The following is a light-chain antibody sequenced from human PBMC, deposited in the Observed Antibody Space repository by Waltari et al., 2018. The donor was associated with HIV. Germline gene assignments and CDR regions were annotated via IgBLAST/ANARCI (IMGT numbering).Light chain of an antibody. V-gene: IGLV1-47*01. CDR3: AAWTDSLTAVV. J-gene: IGLJ2*01. Sequence: QSVLTQPPSASGTPGQRVTISCSGSRSHIGSSYVYWYQQLPGTAPKLLIYRNNQRPSGVPDRFSGSKSGTSASLAINGLRSEDEADYYCAAWTDSLTAVVFGGGTKLSVL. CDR1: RSHIGSSY. CDR2: RNN.